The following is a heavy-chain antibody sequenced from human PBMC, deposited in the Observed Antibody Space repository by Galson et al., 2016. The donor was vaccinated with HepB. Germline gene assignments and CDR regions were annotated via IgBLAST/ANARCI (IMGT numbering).Heavy chain of an antibody. CDR3: AKRGPFCSTTSCLDY. Sequence: SLRLSCAASGFTFSSYAMSWVRQAPGKGLEWVSSISGSGGGTYYADSVRGRFTISRDNSKNTLSLQMNSLRAEDTAVYYCAKRGPFCSTTSCLDYWGQGTLVTVSS. CDR2: ISGSGGGT. CDR1: GFTFSSYA. D-gene: IGHD2-2*01. V-gene: IGHV3-23*01. J-gene: IGHJ4*02.